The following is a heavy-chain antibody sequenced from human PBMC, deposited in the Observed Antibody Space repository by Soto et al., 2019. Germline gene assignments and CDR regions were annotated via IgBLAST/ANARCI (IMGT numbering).Heavy chain of an antibody. V-gene: IGHV4-39*01. Sequence: PSETLSLTCTVSGGSISSSSYYWGWIRQPPGKGLEWIGSIYYSGSTYYNPSLKSRVTISVDTSKNQFSLKLSSVTAADTAVYYCARRRYIAARPFDYWGQGTLVTVSS. CDR3: ARRRYIAARPFDY. D-gene: IGHD6-6*01. CDR1: GGSISSSSYY. J-gene: IGHJ4*02. CDR2: IYYSGST.